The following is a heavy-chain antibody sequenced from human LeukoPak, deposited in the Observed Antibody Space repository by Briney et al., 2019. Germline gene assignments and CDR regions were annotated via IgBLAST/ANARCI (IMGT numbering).Heavy chain of an antibody. CDR1: EYTFTTYD. CDR2: MNPNSGNT. J-gene: IGHJ4*02. V-gene: IGHV1-8*01. D-gene: IGHD7-27*01. Sequence: ASVKVSCKASEYTFTTYDMKWVRQAPGQGLERMGWMNPNSGNTGYAQKFQGRVNMTRHTSISTAYMELSSLRSEDTAVYYCARGRRNWVFDYWGPGTLVTVSS. CDR3: ARGRRNWVFDY.